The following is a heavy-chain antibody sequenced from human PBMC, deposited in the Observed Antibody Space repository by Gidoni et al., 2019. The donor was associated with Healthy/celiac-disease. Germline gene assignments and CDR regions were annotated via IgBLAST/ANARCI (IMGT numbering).Heavy chain of an antibody. J-gene: IGHJ1*01. D-gene: IGHD4-17*01. CDR3: ARGGYGDHIYFQH. CDR2: ISSSSSYI. V-gene: IGHV3-21*01. CDR1: GFTFSSYS. Sequence: EVQLVESGGGLVKPGGSLRLSCAASGFTFSSYSMNWVRQAPGKGLEWVSSISSSSSYIYYADSVKGRFTISRDNAKNSLYLQMNGLRAEDTAVYYCARGGYGDHIYFQHWGQGTLVTVSS.